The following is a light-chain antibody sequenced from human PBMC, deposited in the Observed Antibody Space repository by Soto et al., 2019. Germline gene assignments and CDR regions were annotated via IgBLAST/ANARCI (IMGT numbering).Light chain of an antibody. CDR1: QSLLHSNGYNY. CDR2: LGS. J-gene: IGKJ4*01. CDR3: VQALQTPLT. Sequence: DIVMTQSPLSLPVTPGEPASISCRSSQSLLHSNGYNYLDWYLQKPGRSPQLLIFLGSNRASGVPDRFNGSGSGTDFTLKVTRVEADDVGVYYCVQALQTPLTFGGGTKVEIK. V-gene: IGKV2-28*01.